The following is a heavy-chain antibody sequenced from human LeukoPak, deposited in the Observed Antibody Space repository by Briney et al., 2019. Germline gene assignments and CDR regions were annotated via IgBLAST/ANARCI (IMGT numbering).Heavy chain of an antibody. Sequence: GGSLRLSCVASGITFSNYAVSWVRQAPEKGLDWVSVISGSAHKIRYADSVKGRFTISRDNSENIVYLQMNNLRAEDTAVYYCAGRVAGYSSGYVYWGQGTLVTVSS. D-gene: IGHD5-18*01. J-gene: IGHJ4*02. CDR2: ISGSAHKI. CDR1: GITFSNYA. V-gene: IGHV3-23*01. CDR3: AGRVAGYSSGYVY.